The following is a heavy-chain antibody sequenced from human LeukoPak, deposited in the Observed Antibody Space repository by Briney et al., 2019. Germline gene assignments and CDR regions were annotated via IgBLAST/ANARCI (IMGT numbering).Heavy chain of an antibody. J-gene: IGHJ4*02. CDR3: ARVGSCGGGTCAWDY. CDR1: GASFSTYY. Sequence: SETLSLTCALYGASFSTYYWFWIRQPPGKGLEWIGEINHSGNTNYNPSLKSRVTISVDTSKNQFSLKLSCVTAADTAVCYCARVGSCGGGTCAWDYWGLGALVTVSS. D-gene: IGHD2-15*01. CDR2: INHSGNT. V-gene: IGHV4-34*01.